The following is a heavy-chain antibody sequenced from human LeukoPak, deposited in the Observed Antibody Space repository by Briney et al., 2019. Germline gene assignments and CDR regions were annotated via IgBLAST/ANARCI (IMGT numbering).Heavy chain of an antibody. J-gene: IGHJ4*02. CDR3: ARVMVRGVNTVGY. CDR1: GYTFTGYY. CDR2: MNPNSGNT. Sequence: ASVKVSCKASGYTFTGYYMHWVRQAPGQGLEWMGWMNPNSGNTGYAQKFQGRVTMTRNTSISTAYMELSSLRSEDTAVYYCARVMVRGVNTVGYWGQGTLVTVSS. D-gene: IGHD3-10*01. V-gene: IGHV1-8*02.